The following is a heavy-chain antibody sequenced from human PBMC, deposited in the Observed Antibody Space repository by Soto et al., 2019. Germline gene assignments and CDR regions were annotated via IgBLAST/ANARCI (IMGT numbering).Heavy chain of an antibody. D-gene: IGHD3-9*01. J-gene: IGHJ6*02. CDR2: VYYTGST. CDR3: ARTVLGPDLLADSFVDYYYYGMDV. CDR1: GGSISNFY. V-gene: IGHV4-59*08. Sequence: SETLSLTCTVSGGSISNFYWSWIRQPPGKGLEWIGYVYYTGSTSYNPSLKRRVTFSADSSRGQFSLRLNSVTAADTAVYYCARTVLGPDLLADSFVDYYYYGMDVWGQGTTVTVSS.